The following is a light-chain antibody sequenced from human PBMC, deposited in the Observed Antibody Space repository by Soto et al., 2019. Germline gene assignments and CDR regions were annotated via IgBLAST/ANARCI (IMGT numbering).Light chain of an antibody. V-gene: IGKV3-20*01. CDR2: GAS. CDR3: QQYGYSPIT. J-gene: IGKJ5*01. CDR1: QSFSSNY. Sequence: IVLTQSPGTLSLSPWERATLSFMACQSFSSNYLAWYQQKPGQAPRLLIYGASSRATGIPDKFSGSGSGTDFTLTIDGLEPEDFAVYYCQQYGYSPITFGQGTRLEIK.